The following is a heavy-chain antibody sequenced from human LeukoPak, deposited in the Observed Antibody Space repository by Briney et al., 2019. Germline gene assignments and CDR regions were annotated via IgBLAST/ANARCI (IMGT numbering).Heavy chain of an antibody. CDR3: ARGARTFDRPAGFDP. CDR2: INWNSGVT. Sequence: GGSLRLSCAASGFTFADYGMSWVRQVPGGGLGWICGINWNSGVTGYADSVKGRFNISRDNAKNSLYLQMNSLRAEDTAVYYCARGARTFDRPAGFDPWGQGTLVTVSS. J-gene: IGHJ5*02. CDR1: GFTFADYG. V-gene: IGHV3-20*04. D-gene: IGHD3-9*01.